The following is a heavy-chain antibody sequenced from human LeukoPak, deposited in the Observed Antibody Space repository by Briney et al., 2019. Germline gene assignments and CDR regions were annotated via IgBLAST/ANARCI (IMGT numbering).Heavy chain of an antibody. J-gene: IGHJ6*04. D-gene: IGHD3-10*02. CDR1: GFTFSSHG. CDR3: AELGITMIGGV. CDR2: ISPNGVIT. Sequence: GGTLRLSCAASGFTFSSHGMNWAPHAPGKGLEWVSGISPNGVITYYADSVKGRFTISRDNAKNSLYLQMNSLRAEDTAVYYCAELGITMIGGVWGKGTTVTISS. V-gene: IGHV3-23*01.